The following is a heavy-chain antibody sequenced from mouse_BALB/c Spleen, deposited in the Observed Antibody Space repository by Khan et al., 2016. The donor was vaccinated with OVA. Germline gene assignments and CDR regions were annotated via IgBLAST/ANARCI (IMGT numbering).Heavy chain of an antibody. V-gene: IGHV2-9*02. Sequence: QVQLQQSGPGLVAPSQSLSITCTVTGSSLTSYGVHWVRQPPGKGLEWLGIIWAGGSTNYNSALLSRLRISKDNSKSQVFLKMNSLQTDDTAMYYAARNDGNYVEYVDVWGAGTTVTVSS. CDR1: GSSLTSYG. D-gene: IGHD2-1*01. CDR3: ARNDGNYVEYVDV. CDR2: IWAGGST. J-gene: IGHJ1*01.